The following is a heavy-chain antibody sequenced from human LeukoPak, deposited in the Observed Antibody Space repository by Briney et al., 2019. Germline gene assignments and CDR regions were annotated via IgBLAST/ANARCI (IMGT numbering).Heavy chain of an antibody. CDR3: ARLTTVTTGLDP. CDR1: GFTFSSYG. Sequence: GGSLRLSCAASGFTFSSYGMHWVRQAPGKGLEWVAVISYDGSNKYYADSVKGRFTISRDNSKNTLYLQMNSLRAEDTAVYYCARLTTVTTGLDPWGQGTLVTVSS. CDR2: ISYDGSNK. D-gene: IGHD4-17*01. J-gene: IGHJ5*02. V-gene: IGHV3-30*03.